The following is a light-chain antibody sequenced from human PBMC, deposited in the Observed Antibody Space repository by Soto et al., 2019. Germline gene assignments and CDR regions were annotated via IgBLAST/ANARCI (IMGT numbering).Light chain of an antibody. CDR1: SSNIGSNT. J-gene: IGLJ3*02. CDR2: SNN. Sequence: QSVLTQPPSASGTPGQRVTISCSGSSSNIGSNTVNWYQQLPGTAHKLLIYSNNQRPSGVPDRFSGSKSGTSASLAISGLQSEDEADYYCAAWVDSLNGWVFGGGTKVTVL. CDR3: AAWVDSLNGWV. V-gene: IGLV1-44*01.